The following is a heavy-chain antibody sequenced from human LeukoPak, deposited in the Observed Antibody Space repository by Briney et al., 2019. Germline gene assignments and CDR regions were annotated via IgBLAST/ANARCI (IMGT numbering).Heavy chain of an antibody. J-gene: IGHJ4*02. CDR1: GYMFTVYY. Sequence: ASVKVSCKTSGYMFTVYYLHWVRQAPGQGLEWMGMISPTGGTTRFSQKYQGRITMTRDMSTSTVYMDLSSLRSEDTAVYYCARGMRSSKALDYWGQGTLVTVSS. CDR2: ISPTGGTT. D-gene: IGHD2/OR15-2a*01. V-gene: IGHV1-46*01. CDR3: ARGMRSSKALDY.